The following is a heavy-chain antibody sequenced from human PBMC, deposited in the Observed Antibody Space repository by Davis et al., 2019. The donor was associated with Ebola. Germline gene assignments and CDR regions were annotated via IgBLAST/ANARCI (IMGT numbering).Heavy chain of an antibody. D-gene: IGHD1-26*01. CDR3: AKDTSNIWFDI. CDR1: GFTFSNSP. J-gene: IGHJ3*02. CDR2: IWYDGSVK. V-gene: IGHV3-30*02. Sequence: GGSLRLSCAGSGFTFSNSPMHWVRQAPGKGLEWVGLIWYDGSVKYYGDSVKGRFTISRDNSKNTLYLEMNGLRAEDTAMYYCAKDTSNIWFDIWGQGTMVTVSS.